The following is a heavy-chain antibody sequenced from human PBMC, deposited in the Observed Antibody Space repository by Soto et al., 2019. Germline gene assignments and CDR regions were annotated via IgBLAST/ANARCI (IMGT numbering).Heavy chain of an antibody. J-gene: IGHJ4*02. CDR2: ISGSGGST. CDR3: AKDPSDRLASEAFDY. Sequence: GSLRLSCAASGFNFSRYAMSWVRQAPGKGLEWVSAISGSGGSTYYADSVKGRFTISRDNSKNTLYLQMNSLRAEDTAVYYCAKDPSDRLASEAFDYWGQGTLVTV. V-gene: IGHV3-23*01. D-gene: IGHD3-9*01. CDR1: GFNFSRYA.